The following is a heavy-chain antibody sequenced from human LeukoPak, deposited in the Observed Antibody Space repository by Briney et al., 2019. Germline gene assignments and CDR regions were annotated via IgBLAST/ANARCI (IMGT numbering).Heavy chain of an antibody. V-gene: IGHV1-24*01. CDR3: ATYDSSGYYYFDY. J-gene: IGHJ4*02. Sequence: GASVKVSCKVSGYTLTELSMHWVRQAPGKGLEWMGGFDPEDGETIYAQKVQGRVTMTEDTSTDTAYMELSSLRSEDTAVYYCATYDSSGYYYFDYWGQGTLVTVSS. CDR1: GYTLTELS. CDR2: FDPEDGET. D-gene: IGHD3-22*01.